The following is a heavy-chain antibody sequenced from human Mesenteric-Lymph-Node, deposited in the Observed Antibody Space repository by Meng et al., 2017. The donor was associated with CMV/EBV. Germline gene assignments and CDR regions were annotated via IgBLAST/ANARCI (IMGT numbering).Heavy chain of an antibody. CDR3: ARGVDYYDSGDNYVFDS. D-gene: IGHD3-22*01. J-gene: IGHJ4*02. CDR1: GYTFTTYR. CDR2: ISPYNGCT. Sequence: ASVKVSCKASGYTFTTYRITWVRQAPGQGLEWMGWISPYNGCTDYAHKLQDRVTMTTDTSTRTAYMELRSLGSDDTAVYYCARGVDYYDSGDNYVFDSWGQGTLVTVSS. V-gene: IGHV1-18*01.